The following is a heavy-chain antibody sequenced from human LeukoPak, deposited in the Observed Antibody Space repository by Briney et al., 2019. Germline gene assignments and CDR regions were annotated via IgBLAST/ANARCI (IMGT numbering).Heavy chain of an antibody. D-gene: IGHD2-2*01. V-gene: IGHV1-69*13. CDR1: GYTFTGYY. J-gene: IGHJ5*02. CDR2: IIPIFGTA. CDR3: ASGTPSPDIVVVPAAENWFDP. Sequence: SVKVSCKASGYTFTGYYMHWVRQAPGQGLEWMGWIIPIFGTANYAQKFQGRVTITADESTSTAYMELSSLRSEDTAVYYCASGTPSPDIVVVPAAENWFDPWGQGTLVTVSS.